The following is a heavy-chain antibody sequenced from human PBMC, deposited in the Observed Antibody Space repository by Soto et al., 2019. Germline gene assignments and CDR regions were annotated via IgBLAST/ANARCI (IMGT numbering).Heavy chain of an antibody. CDR3: ARTAARSYYYYGMDV. CDR2: INSDGSST. CDR1: GFTFSSYW. Sequence: GGSLRLSCAASGFTFSSYWMHWVRQAPGKGLVWVSRINSDGSSTSYADSVKGRFTISRDNAKNTLYLQMNSLRAEDTAVYYCARTAARSYYYYGMDVWGQGXTVTVYS. D-gene: IGHD6-6*01. J-gene: IGHJ6*02. V-gene: IGHV3-74*01.